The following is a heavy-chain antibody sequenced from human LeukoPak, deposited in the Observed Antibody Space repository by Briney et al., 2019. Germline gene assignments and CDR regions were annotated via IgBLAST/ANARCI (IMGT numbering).Heavy chain of an antibody. Sequence: GASVKVSCKPTGYNFTIYGITWVRQAPGQGLEWMGWISAYSGNTKYAQNLQGRVTMTTDTSTSTAYMELKSLRSDDTAVYYCARDRSGYEGGDYWGQGTLVTVSS. D-gene: IGHD5-12*01. J-gene: IGHJ4*02. CDR2: ISAYSGNT. CDR3: ARDRSGYEGGDY. V-gene: IGHV1-18*01. CDR1: GYNFTIYG.